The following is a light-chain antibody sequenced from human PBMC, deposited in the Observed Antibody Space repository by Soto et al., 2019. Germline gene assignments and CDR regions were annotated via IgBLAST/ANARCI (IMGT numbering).Light chain of an antibody. CDR2: WAS. CDR1: QSVLYSSNNKNY. Sequence: DIVMTQSPDSLAVSLGERATINYKSSQSVLYSSNNKNYLAWYQQKPGQPPNLLIYWASTRESGVPDRFSGSGSGTNFTLTISSLQAEDVAVYYCQQYYNTPWTFGQGTKVDIK. CDR3: QQYYNTPWT. J-gene: IGKJ1*01. V-gene: IGKV4-1*01.